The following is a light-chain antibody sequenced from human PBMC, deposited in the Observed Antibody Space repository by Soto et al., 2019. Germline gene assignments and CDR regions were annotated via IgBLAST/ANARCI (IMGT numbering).Light chain of an antibody. CDR2: KAS. J-gene: IGKJ1*01. CDR1: QTISSW. Sequence: DIQMTQSPSTLSGSVGHRLTITCLASQTISSWLAWYQQKPGKAPKLLIYKASTLKSGVPSRFSGSGSGTEFTLTISSLKNDDFATYYGQHYNSYSEAFGQGTKVDIK. V-gene: IGKV1-5*03. CDR3: QHYNSYSEA.